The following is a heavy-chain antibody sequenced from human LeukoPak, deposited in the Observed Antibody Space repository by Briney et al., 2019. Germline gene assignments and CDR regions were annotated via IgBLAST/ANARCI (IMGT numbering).Heavy chain of an antibody. J-gene: IGHJ4*02. V-gene: IGHV3-7*01. CDR3: VSQEVVPH. CDR1: GLTFSGYW. D-gene: IGHD2-15*01. CDR2: VKEDGTTK. Sequence: GGSLRLSCAASGLTFSGYWMSWVRQAPGKGLEWVANVKEDGTTKQYVDSVKGRFTISRDNAKNSLYLQMDSLRAEDTAVYYCVSQEVVPHWGQGTLVSVSS.